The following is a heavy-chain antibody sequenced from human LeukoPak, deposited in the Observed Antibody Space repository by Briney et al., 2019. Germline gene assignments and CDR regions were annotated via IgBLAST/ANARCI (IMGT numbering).Heavy chain of an antibody. CDR1: GFTFDDYA. J-gene: IGHJ4*02. Sequence: TGGSLRLSCAASGFTFDDYAMHWVRQAPGKGLGWVSLISWDGGSTYYADSVKGRFTISRDNSKNSLYLQMNSLRAEDTALYYCAIGRGYCSGGSCYSGGYWGQGTLVTVSS. D-gene: IGHD2-15*01. V-gene: IGHV3-43D*03. CDR3: AIGRGYCSGGSCYSGGY. CDR2: ISWDGGST.